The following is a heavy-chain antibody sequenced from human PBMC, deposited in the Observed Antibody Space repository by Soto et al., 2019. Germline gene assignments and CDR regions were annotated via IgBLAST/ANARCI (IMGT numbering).Heavy chain of an antibody. V-gene: IGHV3-30-3*01. CDR1: GFTFSSYA. CDR2: ISYDGSNK. D-gene: IGHD6-19*01. Sequence: GGSLRLSCAASGFTFSSYAMHWVRQVPGKGLEWVAVISYDGSNKFYADSMKGRFTISRDNSKNTLYLQMNSLRADDTAVYYCARDKDSGWYFDFWGQGTLVTVSS. CDR3: ARDKDSGWYFDF. J-gene: IGHJ4*02.